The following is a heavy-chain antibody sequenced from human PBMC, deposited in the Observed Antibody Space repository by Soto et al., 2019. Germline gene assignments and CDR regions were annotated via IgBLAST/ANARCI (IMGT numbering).Heavy chain of an antibody. Sequence: QVQLVESGGGVVQPGRSLRLSCAASGFTFSSYYIHWVRQAPGKGLEWVAVISHDGTKQYYADSVKGRFSISRDNSQNTPYLQMNSLRLYDTAIYFRGRDSGDNDHRPETSPLADYWGPGTPVNVSS. CDR2: ISHDGTKQ. V-gene: IGHV3-30*04. CDR3: GRDSGDNDHRPETSPLADY. J-gene: IGHJ4*02. D-gene: IGHD3-10*01. CDR1: GFTFSSYY.